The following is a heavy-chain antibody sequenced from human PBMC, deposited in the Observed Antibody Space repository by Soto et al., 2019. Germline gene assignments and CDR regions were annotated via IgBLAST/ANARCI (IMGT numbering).Heavy chain of an antibody. CDR3: ARSTYFHGSGSCSGWFDP. D-gene: IGHD3-10*01. Sequence: QLQLQESGSGLVKPSQTLSLTCAVSGGSISSGGFSWSWIRQSPGKGLEWIGYIYHAGSTFYNPSLQSRVTMSVDRSKNQFSLKLHAVTAADTAVYYCARSTYFHGSGSCSGWFDPWGQGTLVTVSS. CDR1: GGSISSGGFS. V-gene: IGHV4-30-2*06. CDR2: IYHAGST. J-gene: IGHJ5*02.